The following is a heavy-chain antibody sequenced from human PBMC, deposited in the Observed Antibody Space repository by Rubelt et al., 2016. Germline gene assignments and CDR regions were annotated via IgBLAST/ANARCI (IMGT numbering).Heavy chain of an antibody. D-gene: IGHD5-18*01. CDR3: AKQRGYNPISNFDY. Sequence: EVQLLESGGTLVQPGGSLRLSCAASGFTFSSYAMSWVGQAPGKGLEWVSAISGGGAGTYYADSVKARFTISTNNSKTTLAWQRNSLGAEDTAVYHCAKQRGYNPISNFDYWGQGTLVTVSS. CDR1: GFTFSSYA. V-gene: IGHV3-23*01. J-gene: IGHJ4*02. CDR2: ISGGGAGT.